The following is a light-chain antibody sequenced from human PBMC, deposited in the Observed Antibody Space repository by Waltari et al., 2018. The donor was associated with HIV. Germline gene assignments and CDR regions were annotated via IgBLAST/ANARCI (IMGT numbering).Light chain of an antibody. Sequence: QSALTHPASVSGSPGQSIPISCTGTSSDVGRYNLFSWYQQHPGKAPKLMIYEGTKRPSGVSNRFSGSKSGNTASLTISGLQAEDEADYFCCSYAGSSTLVFGGGTKLTVL. V-gene: IGLV2-23*01. CDR3: CSYAGSSTLV. J-gene: IGLJ2*01. CDR1: SSDVGRYNL. CDR2: EGT.